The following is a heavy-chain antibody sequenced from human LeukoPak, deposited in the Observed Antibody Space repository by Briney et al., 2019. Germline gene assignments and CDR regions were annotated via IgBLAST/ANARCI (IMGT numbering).Heavy chain of an antibody. CDR2: INPNSGGT. CDR1: GYTFKFNG. CDR3: ARGGSTWIAARLYALDV. D-gene: IGHD6-6*01. J-gene: IGHJ3*01. Sequence: ASVKVSCKASGYTFKFNGISWVQQAPGQGLEWMGWINPNSGGTNYAQKFQGRVTMTRDTSISTAYMELTSLRYDDTAVYYCARGGSTWIAARLYALDVWGQGTTVTVSS. V-gene: IGHV1-2*02.